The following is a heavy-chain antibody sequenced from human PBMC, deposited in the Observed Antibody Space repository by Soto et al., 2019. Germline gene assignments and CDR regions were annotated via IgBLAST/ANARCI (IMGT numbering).Heavy chain of an antibody. J-gene: IGHJ5*02. V-gene: IGHV4-4*07. Sequence: SETLSLTCTVSGASMNSYHWSWIRQPAGKGLEWIGHIHSSGSTNYNPSLKSRATMSVDTSKNQFSLRLMSLTAADTAVYYCARDQGVAAAGITWFDPWGQGSLVTVSS. CDR2: IHSSGST. CDR3: ARDQGVAAAGITWFDP. CDR1: GASMNSYH. D-gene: IGHD6-13*01.